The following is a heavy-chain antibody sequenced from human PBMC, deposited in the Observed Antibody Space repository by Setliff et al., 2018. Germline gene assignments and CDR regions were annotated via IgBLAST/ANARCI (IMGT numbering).Heavy chain of an antibody. CDR2: IYPDDSDT. CDR1: GYNFASYW. Sequence: PGESLKISCKGSGYNFASYWIAWVRQMPGKGLEWMGIIYPDDSDTRYSPSFQGQVNISADKSIRTSYLQWSSLKASDTAMYYCARQFGSSLSHFYYYMDVWGKGTTVTV. D-gene: IGHD3-10*01. J-gene: IGHJ6*03. CDR3: ARQFGSSLSHFYYYMDV. V-gene: IGHV5-51*01.